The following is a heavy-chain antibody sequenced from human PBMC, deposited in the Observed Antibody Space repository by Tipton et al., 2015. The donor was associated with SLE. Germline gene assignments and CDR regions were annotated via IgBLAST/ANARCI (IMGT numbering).Heavy chain of an antibody. CDR3: ARGRSSGWLSLTTSADK. J-gene: IGHJ4*02. CDR2: IYRSGST. V-gene: IGHV4-4*07. Sequence: TLSLTCTVSGGSISSDDWSWIRRPAGKAMEWIGRIYRSGSTNHNPSLKSRLTMSIDTSKNQFSLKLSSVTAADTAIYYCARGRSSGWLSLTTSADKWGQGTLVTVSS. CDR1: GGSISSDD. D-gene: IGHD6-19*01.